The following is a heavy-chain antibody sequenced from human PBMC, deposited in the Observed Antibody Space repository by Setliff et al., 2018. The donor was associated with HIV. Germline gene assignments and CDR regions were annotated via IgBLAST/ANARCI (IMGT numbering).Heavy chain of an antibody. V-gene: IGHV1-18*01. CDR2: ISAFNGNT. D-gene: IGHD5-12*01. Sequence: ASVKVSCKASGYTFTTYSFTGVRQAPGQGLEWMGWISAFNGNTNYAQKLQGRFTMTTDTSTSTAYMELRSLRSDDTAVYYCARGGYGWGDLGPVLDYWGQGTLVTVSS. J-gene: IGHJ4*02. CDR3: ARGGYGWGDLGPVLDY. CDR1: GYTFTTYS.